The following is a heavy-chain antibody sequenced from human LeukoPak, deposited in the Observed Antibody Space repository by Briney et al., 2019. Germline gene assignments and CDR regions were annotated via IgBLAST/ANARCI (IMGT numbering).Heavy chain of an antibody. CDR2: IRYDGSNK. Sequence: PGGSLRLSCAASGFTFSNYGMHWVRQAPGKGLEWVAFIRYDGSNKKYADSAKGRFTISRDNSKNTLYLQMNSLRAEDTAVYYCAKDREPIVVVLTTAIDYWGQGTLATVSS. J-gene: IGHJ4*02. D-gene: IGHD3-22*01. CDR1: GFTFSNYG. V-gene: IGHV3-30*02. CDR3: AKDREPIVVVLTTAIDY.